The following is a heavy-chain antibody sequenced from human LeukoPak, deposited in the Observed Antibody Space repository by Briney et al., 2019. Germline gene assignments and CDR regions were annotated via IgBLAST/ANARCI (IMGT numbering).Heavy chain of an antibody. CDR3: AKSKTIAVAGRGYY. CDR2: ISGSGGST. Sequence: GGSLRLSCAASGFTFSSYAMSWVRQAPEKGLEWVSAISGSGGSTYYADSVKGRFTISRDNSKNTLYLQMNSPRAEDTAVYYCAKSKTIAVAGRGYYWGQGTLVTVSS. V-gene: IGHV3-23*01. D-gene: IGHD6-19*01. J-gene: IGHJ4*02. CDR1: GFTFSSYA.